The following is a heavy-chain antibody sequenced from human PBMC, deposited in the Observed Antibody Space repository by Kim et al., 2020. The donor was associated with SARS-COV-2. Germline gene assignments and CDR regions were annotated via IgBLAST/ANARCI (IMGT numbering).Heavy chain of an antibody. J-gene: IGHJ4*02. CDR2: NGNT. Sequence: NGNTKYSQKFKGRVTITRDTSASTAYMELSSLRSEDTAVYYCARGVPAAIWGQGTLVTVSS. D-gene: IGHD2-2*01. V-gene: IGHV1-3*01. CDR3: ARGVPAAI.